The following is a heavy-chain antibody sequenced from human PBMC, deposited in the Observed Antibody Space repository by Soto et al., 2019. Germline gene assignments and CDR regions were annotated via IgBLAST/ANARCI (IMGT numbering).Heavy chain of an antibody. CDR3: AREGCSSTLCYAGTGYYGMDL. V-gene: IGHV1-69*08. D-gene: IGHD2-2*01. CDR2: IIPILGIA. CDR1: GGTFSSYT. J-gene: IGHJ6*02. Sequence: QVQLVQSGAEVKKPGSSVKVSCKASGGTFSSYTISWVRQAPGQGLEWMGRIIPILGIANYAQKFQGRVTITADKSPSTAYMELSSLRSEDTAVYYCAREGCSSTLCYAGTGYYGMDLWGQGTTVTVSS.